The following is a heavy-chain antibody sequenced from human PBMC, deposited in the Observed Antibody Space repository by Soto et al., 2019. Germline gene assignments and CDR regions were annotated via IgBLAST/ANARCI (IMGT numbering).Heavy chain of an antibody. CDR1: EFSFGGYA. CDR3: AKGSRGYTTYYFDY. Sequence: ESGGGLVQPGGSLRLSCAASEFSFGGYAMSWVRQAPGKGLEWVSSISGSGASAFYAASVRGRFTISRDNTGNTVSLQMNSLRAEDTALYYCAKGSRGYTTYYFDYWGQGTRITVSS. CDR2: ISGSGASA. V-gene: IGHV3-23*01. J-gene: IGHJ4*02. D-gene: IGHD5-18*01.